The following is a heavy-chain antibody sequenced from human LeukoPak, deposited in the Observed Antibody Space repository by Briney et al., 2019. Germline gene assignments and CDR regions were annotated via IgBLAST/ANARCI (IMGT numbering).Heavy chain of an antibody. CDR3: AKGGIQPVIVVAMGFRWFDP. J-gene: IGHJ5*02. CDR2: ISGSGGST. V-gene: IGHV3-23*01. D-gene: IGHD3-22*01. Sequence: PGGSLRLSCAASGFTFSSYGMSWVRQAPGKGLEWVSAISGSGGSTYYADSVKGRFTISRDNSKNTLYLQMNSLRAEDTAVYYCAKGGIQPVIVVAMGFRWFDPWGQGTLVTVSS. CDR1: GFTFSSYG.